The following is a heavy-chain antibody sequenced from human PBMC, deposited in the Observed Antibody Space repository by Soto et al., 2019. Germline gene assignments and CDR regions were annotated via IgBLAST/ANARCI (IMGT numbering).Heavy chain of an antibody. V-gene: IGHV3-33*01. Sequence: QVQLVESGGGVVQPGRSLRLSCAASGFTFSSYGMHWVRQAPGKGLEWVAVIWYDGSNKYYADSVKGRFTISRDNSKNTLYLQMNSLRAEDTAVYYCARDLVATSLDYWGQGTLVTVSS. D-gene: IGHD5-12*01. CDR1: GFTFSSYG. J-gene: IGHJ4*02. CDR2: IWYDGSNK. CDR3: ARDLVATSLDY.